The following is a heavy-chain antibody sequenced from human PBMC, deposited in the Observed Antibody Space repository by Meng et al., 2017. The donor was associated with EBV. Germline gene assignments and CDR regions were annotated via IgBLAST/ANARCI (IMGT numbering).Heavy chain of an antibody. CDR3: AGSYGGVLNY. CDR1: GGSFSGYS. Sequence: QVRLDDEGARLLKRSQSLSPACVFSGGSFSGYSCSWIRQPPAKGLEWIGEINHSGSTNYNPSLKSRVTISVDTSKNQFSLKLSSVTAADTAVYYCAGSYGGVLNYWGQGTLVTVSS. J-gene: IGHJ4*02. D-gene: IGHD4-23*01. CDR2: INHSGST. V-gene: IGHV4-34*01.